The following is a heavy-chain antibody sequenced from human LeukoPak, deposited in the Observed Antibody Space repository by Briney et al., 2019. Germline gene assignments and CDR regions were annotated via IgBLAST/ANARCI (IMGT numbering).Heavy chain of an antibody. J-gene: IGHJ3*01. CDR1: GDSINSYF. CDR2: IYSRGTT. CDR3: ARVTRTHDAFDV. D-gene: IGHD2-21*02. V-gene: IGHV4-4*07. Sequence: SETLSVTCTVSGDSINSYFWTWIRQPPGKGRGWLGHIYSRGTTAYNPSLESRLTMSTDTSKNQFSLTLRSVTTADTAVYFCARVTRTHDAFDVWGQPIMVTVSS.